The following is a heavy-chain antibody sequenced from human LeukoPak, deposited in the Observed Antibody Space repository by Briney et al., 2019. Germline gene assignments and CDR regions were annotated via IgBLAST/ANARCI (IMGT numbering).Heavy chain of an antibody. Sequence: ASVKVSCKASGYTFTDYYVHWVRQAPGQGLEWMGWINPNSGGTKYEQKFQDRVTMTRDTSISTAYMELSRLRFDDTAVYYCAVYSVVIAASLVTEYWGQGTLVTVSS. CDR2: INPNSGGT. D-gene: IGHD2-21*01. V-gene: IGHV1-2*02. J-gene: IGHJ4*02. CDR1: GYTFTDYY. CDR3: AVYSVVIAASLVTEY.